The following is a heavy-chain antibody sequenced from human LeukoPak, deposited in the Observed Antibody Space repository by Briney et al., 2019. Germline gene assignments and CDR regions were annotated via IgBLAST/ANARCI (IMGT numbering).Heavy chain of an antibody. CDR1: GFTFSNYG. Sequence: GGSLRLSCAASGFTFSNYGMHWVRQAPGKGLEWVAVMWYDGSNKYYADSVKGRFTISRDNAKNSLYLQMNSLRAEDTAVYYCARATGTDSEDYWGQGTLVTVSS. D-gene: IGHD2-8*02. CDR3: ARATGTDSEDY. CDR2: MWYDGSNK. V-gene: IGHV3-33*01. J-gene: IGHJ4*02.